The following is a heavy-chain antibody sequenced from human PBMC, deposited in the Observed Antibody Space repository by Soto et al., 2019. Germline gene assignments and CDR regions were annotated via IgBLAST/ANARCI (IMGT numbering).Heavy chain of an antibody. CDR2: ISAYNGNT. CDR3: ARHWNEKVGSTIYY. V-gene: IGHV1-18*01. CDR1: GYTFTSSG. Sequence: QVQLVQSGAEVKKPGASVKVSCKASGYTFTSSGISWVRQAPGQGLEWMGWISAYNGNTNYEQKLQGRVTMTTDTSTGTDYMEQRSLRSVDTAVYYCARHWNEKVGSTIYYWGQETLVALSS. J-gene: IGHJ4*02. D-gene: IGHD1-26*01.